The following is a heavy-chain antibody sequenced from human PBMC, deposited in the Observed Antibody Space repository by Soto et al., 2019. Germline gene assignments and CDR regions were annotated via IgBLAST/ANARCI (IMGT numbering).Heavy chain of an antibody. J-gene: IGHJ6*02. CDR3: ARLYYDYA. CDR1: GFDFSTYS. Sequence: PGGSLRLSCKASGFDFSTYSMNWVRQAPGKGLEWIAYVSMDSDTIHYADSVKGRFTISRDDPENSLYLQMNSLRDEDTATYYCARLYYDYAWGQGTTVTVSS. D-gene: IGHD3-3*01. V-gene: IGHV3-48*02. CDR2: VSMDSDTI.